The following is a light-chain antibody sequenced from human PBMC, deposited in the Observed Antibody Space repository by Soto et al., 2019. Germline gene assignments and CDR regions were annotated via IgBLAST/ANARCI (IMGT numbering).Light chain of an antibody. J-gene: IGLJ3*02. V-gene: IGLV1-40*01. Sequence: QSVLTQPPSVSGAPGQRVTISCTGSSSNIGAGYDVHWYQQLPGTAPKLLIYGNSNRPSGVPDRFSGSKSGTSASLAITGLQAEDEADDYCQSYDSSLSGWVFGGGPKVTVL. CDR3: QSYDSSLSGWV. CDR2: GNS. CDR1: SSNIGAGYD.